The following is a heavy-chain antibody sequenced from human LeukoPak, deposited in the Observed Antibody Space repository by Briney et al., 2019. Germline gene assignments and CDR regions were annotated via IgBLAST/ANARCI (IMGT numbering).Heavy chain of an antibody. J-gene: IGHJ4*02. CDR3: ARDPPFYYDSSGLDY. D-gene: IGHD3-22*01. V-gene: IGHV3-30-3*01. Sequence: SGGSLRLSCAASGFTFSSYAMHWVRQAPGKGLEWVAVISYDGSNKYYADSVKGRFTISRDNSKNTLYLQMNSLRAEDTAVYYCARDPPFYYDSSGLDYRGQGTLVTVSS. CDR1: GFTFSSYA. CDR2: ISYDGSNK.